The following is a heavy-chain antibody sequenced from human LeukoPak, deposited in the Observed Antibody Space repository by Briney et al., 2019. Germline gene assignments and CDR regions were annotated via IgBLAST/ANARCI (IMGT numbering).Heavy chain of an antibody. CDR1: GYTFTSYG. J-gene: IGHJ3*02. CDR3: ARAAAADGDDAFDI. CDR2: ISAYNGNT. V-gene: IGHV1-18*01. D-gene: IGHD6-13*01. Sequence: ASVKVSCKASGYTFTSYGISWVRQAPGQGLEWMGWISAYNGNTNYAQKLQGRVTMTTDTSTSTAYMELRSLRSDDTAVYYCARAAAADGDDAFDIWGQGTMVTVSS.